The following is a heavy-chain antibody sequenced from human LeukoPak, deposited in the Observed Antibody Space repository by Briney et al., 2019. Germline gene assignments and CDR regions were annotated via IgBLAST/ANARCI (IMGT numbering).Heavy chain of an antibody. D-gene: IGHD1-26*01. CDR2: INPSGGST. Sequence: ASVKVSCKASGCTFTSYYMHWVRQAPGQGLEWMGIINPSGGSTSYAQKFQGRVTMTRDTSTSTVYMELSSLRSEDTAVYYCSLAPYSGSYSLPHWGQGTLVTVSS. J-gene: IGHJ4*02. CDR3: SLAPYSGSYSLPH. V-gene: IGHV1-46*01. CDR1: GCTFTSYY.